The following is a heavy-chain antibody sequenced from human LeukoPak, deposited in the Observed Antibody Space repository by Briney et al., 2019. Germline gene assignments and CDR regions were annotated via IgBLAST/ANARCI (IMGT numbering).Heavy chain of an antibody. CDR2: IYYSGST. D-gene: IGHD4-17*01. CDR1: GGSISSYY. Sequence: SVTLSLTCTVSGGSISSYYWSWIRQPPGKGLEWIGYIYYSGSTNYNPSLKSRITISVDTSKNQFPLKLSSVTAADTAVYYCARPRWDDYGDLYFDYWGQGTLVTVSS. V-gene: IGHV4-59*08. CDR3: ARPRWDDYGDLYFDY. J-gene: IGHJ4*02.